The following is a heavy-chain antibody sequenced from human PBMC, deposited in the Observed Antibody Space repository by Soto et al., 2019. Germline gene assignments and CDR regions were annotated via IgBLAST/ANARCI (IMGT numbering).Heavy chain of an antibody. D-gene: IGHD3-22*01. V-gene: IGHV1-69*01. CDR1: GGTFSSYA. Sequence: QVQLVQSGAEVQKPGSSVKVSCKASGGTFSSYAISWVRQAPGQGLEWMGGIIPIFGTANYAQKFQGRVTITADESTSTAYMELSSLRSEDTAVYYCARGQPLYYYDSSGYFNWFDPWGQGTLVTVSS. CDR2: IIPIFGTA. CDR3: ARGQPLYYYDSSGYFNWFDP. J-gene: IGHJ5*02.